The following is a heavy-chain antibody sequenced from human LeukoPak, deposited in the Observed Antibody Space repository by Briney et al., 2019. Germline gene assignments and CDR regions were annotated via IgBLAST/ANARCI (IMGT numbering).Heavy chain of an antibody. CDR1: GFTFSSYW. V-gene: IGHV3-48*02. CDR3: AREDYYDSSGQRGY. CDR2: ISTGSSTI. Sequence: GGSLRLSCAASGFTFSSYWMSWVRQAPGKGPEWISYISTGSSTIYYADSVKGRFTISRDNAKNSLFLQMNSLRDEDTAVYYCAREDYYDSSGQRGYWGQGTLVTVSS. D-gene: IGHD3-22*01. J-gene: IGHJ4*02.